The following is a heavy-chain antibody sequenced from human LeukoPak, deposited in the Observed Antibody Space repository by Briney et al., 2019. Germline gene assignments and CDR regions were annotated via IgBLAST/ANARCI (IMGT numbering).Heavy chain of an antibody. V-gene: IGHV1-24*01. D-gene: IGHD3-10*01. Sequence: ASVKVSCKVSGYTLTELSMHWVRQAPGKGLEWMGGFDPEDGETIYAQKFQGRVTMTEDTSTDTAYMELSSLRSEDTAVYYCATGKGGSGSYSGFDYWGQGTLATVSS. CDR1: GYTLTELS. CDR2: FDPEDGET. CDR3: ATGKGGSGSYSGFDY. J-gene: IGHJ4*02.